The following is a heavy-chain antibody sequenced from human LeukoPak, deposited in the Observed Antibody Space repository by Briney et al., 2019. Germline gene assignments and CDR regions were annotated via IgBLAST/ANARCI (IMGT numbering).Heavy chain of an antibody. J-gene: IGHJ3*02. D-gene: IGHD3-10*01. CDR1: GFTFSSYA. V-gene: IGHV3-23*01. Sequence: GGSLRLSCAASGFTFSSYAVSRVRQAPGKGLEWVSAISGSGGSTYYADSVKGRFTISRDNSKNTLYLQMNSLRAEDTAVYYCAKVVMVRGVNDAIDIWSQGTMVTVSS. CDR2: ISGSGGST. CDR3: AKVVMVRGVNDAIDI.